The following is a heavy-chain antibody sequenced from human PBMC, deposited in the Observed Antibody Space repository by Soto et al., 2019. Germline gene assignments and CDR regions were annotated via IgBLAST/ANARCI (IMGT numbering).Heavy chain of an antibody. J-gene: IGHJ4*02. V-gene: IGHV3-23*01. CDR3: AKAMSTPSRPRNYFGY. D-gene: IGHD6-6*01. Sequence: GSLRLSCAASGFTFSNFAMSWVRQAPGKGLEWVSVISGGGGTTYYADSVKGRFTISRDNSKNTLYLQMDSLRAEDTALYYCAKAMSTPSRPRNYFGYWGQGTLVTVSS. CDR1: GFTFSNFA. CDR2: ISGGGGTT.